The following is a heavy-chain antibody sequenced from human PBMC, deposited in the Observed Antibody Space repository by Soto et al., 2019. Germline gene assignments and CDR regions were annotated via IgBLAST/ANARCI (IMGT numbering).Heavy chain of an antibody. CDR2: IIPIFGTA. CDR1: GGTFSSYA. J-gene: IGHJ6*01. V-gene: IGHV1-69*13. CDR3: ARGGIAAQDDYYYYYGMEV. Sequence: SVKVSCKASGGTFSSYAISWVRQAPGQGLEWMGGIIPIFGTANYAQKFQGRVTITADESTSTAYMELSSLRSEDTAVYYCARGGIAAQDDYYYYYGMEVWGQGATVTAS. D-gene: IGHD6-25*01.